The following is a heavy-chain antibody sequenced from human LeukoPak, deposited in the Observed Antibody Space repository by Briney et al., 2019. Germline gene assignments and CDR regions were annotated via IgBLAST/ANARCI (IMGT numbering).Heavy chain of an antibody. CDR2: ISYSGST. Sequence: SETLSLTCTVSGESISGFYWTWIRQPPGKGLEWIGYISYSGSTNYSPSLKSRVTITVDTSKNQFSLKLTSVTAADTAVYYCARAAGDSPPYYYYMDVWGKGTTVTVS. CDR3: ARAAGDSPPYYYYMDV. V-gene: IGHV4-59*01. D-gene: IGHD3-10*01. J-gene: IGHJ6*03. CDR1: GESISGFY.